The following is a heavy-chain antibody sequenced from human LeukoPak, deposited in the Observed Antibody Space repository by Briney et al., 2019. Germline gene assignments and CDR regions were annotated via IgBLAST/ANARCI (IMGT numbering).Heavy chain of an antibody. CDR3: AKEVSIISRGLDY. V-gene: IGHV3-23*01. CDR2: ISGSGGRT. CDR1: GFTFDDYA. Sequence: PGRSLRLSCAASGFTFDDYAMHWVRQAPGKGLEWVSAISGSGGRTYYADSVKGRVTISRDNSKNTLYLQMNSLRAEDTAVYYCAKEVSIISRGLDYWGQGILVTVSS. D-gene: IGHD2-21*01. J-gene: IGHJ4*02.